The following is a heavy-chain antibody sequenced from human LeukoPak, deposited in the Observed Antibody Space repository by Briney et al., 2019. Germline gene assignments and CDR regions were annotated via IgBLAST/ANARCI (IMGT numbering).Heavy chain of an antibody. J-gene: IGHJ4*02. D-gene: IGHD6-13*01. CDR3: ASPGIVPAGTDRGFDY. CDR1: GGSISSYY. CDR2: IYYSGST. V-gene: IGHV4-59*01. Sequence: SETLSLTCTVSGGSISSYYWSWIRQPPGKGLEWIGFIYYSGSTNYNPSLKSRVTISVDTSKNQFSLKLSSVTAADTAVYYCASPGIVPAGTDRGFDYWGQGTLVTVSS.